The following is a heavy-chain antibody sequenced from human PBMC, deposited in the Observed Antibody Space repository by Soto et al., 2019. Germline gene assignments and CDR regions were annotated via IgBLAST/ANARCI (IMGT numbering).Heavy chain of an antibody. Sequence: PSATLSPTCTISGGSVSSYYWSWIRQPAGQGLEFIGRIYTSGSTNCNPSIKSRVTMSVDKPKNHFSLKLSSVTAADTAVYYCARSSYTSENYYYYGMDVWGQGTTVT. CDR3: ARSSYTSENYYYYGMDV. J-gene: IGHJ6*01. CDR1: GGSVSSYY. V-gene: IGHV4-4*07. D-gene: IGHD3-16*01. CDR2: IYTSGST.